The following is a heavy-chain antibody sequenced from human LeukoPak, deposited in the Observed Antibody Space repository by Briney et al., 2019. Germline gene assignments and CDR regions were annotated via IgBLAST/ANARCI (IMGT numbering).Heavy chain of an antibody. CDR2: LSSDGTNT. V-gene: IGHV3-74*01. CDR1: GFTLTSYW. D-gene: IGHD3-16*01. Sequence: PGGSLRLSCAASGFTLTSYWMHWVRQTPGKGLVWVSRLSSDGTNTNYADSVKGRFTISRDNAKNTLYLQMNSLRVEDTAIYYCVKSLSRAFDLRGQGTMVTVSS. J-gene: IGHJ3*01. CDR3: VKSLSRAFDL.